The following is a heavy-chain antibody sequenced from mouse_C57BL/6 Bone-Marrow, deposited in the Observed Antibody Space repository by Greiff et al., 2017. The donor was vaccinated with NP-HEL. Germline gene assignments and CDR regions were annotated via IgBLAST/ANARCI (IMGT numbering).Heavy chain of an antibody. CDR3: ARHAVYYDYDVFDY. V-gene: IGHV5-12*01. Sequence: DVKLVESGGGLVQPGGSLKLSCAASGFTFSDYYMYWVRQTPEKRLEWVAYISNGGGSTYYPDTVKGRFTISRDNAKNTLYLQMSRLKSEDTAMYYCARHAVYYDYDVFDYWGQGTTLTVSS. CDR2: ISNGGGST. D-gene: IGHD2-4*01. CDR1: GFTFSDYY. J-gene: IGHJ2*01.